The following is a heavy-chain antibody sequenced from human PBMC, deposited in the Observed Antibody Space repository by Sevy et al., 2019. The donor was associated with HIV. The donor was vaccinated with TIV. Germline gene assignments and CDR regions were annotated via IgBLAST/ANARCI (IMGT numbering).Heavy chain of an antibody. Sequence: GGSLRLSCLASGFTFSSYGMHWVSQAPGKGLEWVALIRSDGSKTYYADSVKGGFTSTRDMAKNTLHLQMNSLRGEDTAVYYCANDLEFYDNGDDGPAVMPDYWGQGTLVTVSS. CDR1: GFTFSSYG. D-gene: IGHD4-17*01. CDR2: IRSDGSKT. V-gene: IGHV3-30*02. CDR3: ANDLEFYDNGDDGPAVMPDY. J-gene: IGHJ4*02.